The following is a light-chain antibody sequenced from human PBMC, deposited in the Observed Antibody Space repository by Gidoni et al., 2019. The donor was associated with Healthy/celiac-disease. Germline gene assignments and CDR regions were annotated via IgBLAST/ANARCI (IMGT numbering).Light chain of an antibody. CDR3: QQRSNWPPGLT. V-gene: IGKV3-11*01. CDR2: EAS. CDR1: QSVSSY. J-gene: IGKJ4*01. Sequence: EIVLTQSPATLSLSPGERATLSCRASQSVSSYLAWYQQKPGQAPRLLIYEASNRATGIPARCSGSGSGTDCTLTISSLEPEDFAVYYCQQRSNWPPGLTFGGGTKVEIK.